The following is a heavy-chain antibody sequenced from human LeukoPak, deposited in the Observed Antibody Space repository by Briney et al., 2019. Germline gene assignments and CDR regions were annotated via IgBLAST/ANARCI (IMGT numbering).Heavy chain of an antibody. CDR1: GGSFSGYY. CDR3: ARALQWLVNYFDY. Sequence: PSETLPLTCAVYGGSFSGYYWSWIRQPPGKGLEWIGEINHSGSTNYNPSLKSRVTISVDTSKNQFSLKLSSVTAADTAVYYCARALQWLVNYFDYWGQGTLVTVSS. V-gene: IGHV4-34*01. D-gene: IGHD6-19*01. J-gene: IGHJ4*02. CDR2: INHSGST.